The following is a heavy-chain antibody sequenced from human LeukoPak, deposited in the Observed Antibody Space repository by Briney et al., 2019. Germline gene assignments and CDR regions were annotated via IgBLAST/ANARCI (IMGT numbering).Heavy chain of an antibody. D-gene: IGHD3-3*01. CDR2: INPNSGGT. J-gene: IGHJ5*02. CDR1: GYTFTSYY. CDR3: ARESLGVLEWLLSTRNWFDP. Sequence: GASVKVSCKASGYTFTSYYMHWVRQAPGQGLEWMGRINPNSGGTNYAQKFQGRVTMTRDTSISTAYMELSRLRSDDTAVYYCARESLGVLEWLLSTRNWFDPWGQGTLVTVSS. V-gene: IGHV1-2*06.